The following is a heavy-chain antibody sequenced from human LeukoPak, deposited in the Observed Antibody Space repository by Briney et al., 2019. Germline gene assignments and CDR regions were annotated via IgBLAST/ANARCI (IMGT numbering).Heavy chain of an antibody. CDR3: AKAITMIVVVIGY. J-gene: IGHJ4*02. D-gene: IGHD3-22*01. Sequence: PGGSLRLSCAASGFTFSSYAMHWVRQAPGKGLEWVAFIRYDGSNKYHADSVKGRFTISRDNSKNTLYLQMNSLRAEDTAVYYCAKAITMIVVVIGYWGQGTLVTVSS. CDR2: IRYDGSNK. CDR1: GFTFSSYA. V-gene: IGHV3-30*02.